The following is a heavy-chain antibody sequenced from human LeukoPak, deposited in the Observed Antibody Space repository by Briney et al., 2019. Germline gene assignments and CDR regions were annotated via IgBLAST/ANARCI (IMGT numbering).Heavy chain of an antibody. CDR3: ARLPPYCTSTTCYVHFEY. D-gene: IGHD2-2*01. J-gene: IGHJ4*02. CDR2: IYPGDSDT. V-gene: IGHV5-51*01. Sequence: GESLKISCKGSGYSFTNYWIGWVRQMPGKGLEWMGIIYPGDSDTRYSSSFQGQVTISADKSISTAYLQWSSLKASDTAMYYCARLPPYCTSTTCYVHFEYWGQGTLVTVSS. CDR1: GYSFTNYW.